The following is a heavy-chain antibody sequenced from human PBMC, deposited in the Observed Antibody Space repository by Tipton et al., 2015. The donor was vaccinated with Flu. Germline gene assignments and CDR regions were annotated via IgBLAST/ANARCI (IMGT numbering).Heavy chain of an antibody. J-gene: IGHJ4*02. CDR3: AKHNNPWSLDF. Sequence: QLVQSGPEVRKPGASVKVSCKTSGYTFNDYQMDWVRQAPGHGLEWMGWINPNNGVTMYAQMFQGRVSMTRDTSTTTYYMDLISLKSDDTAVYYCAKHNNPWSLDFWGQGTLVTVSS. CDR2: INPNNGVT. D-gene: IGHD1-1*01. V-gene: IGHV1-2*02. CDR1: GYTFNDYQ.